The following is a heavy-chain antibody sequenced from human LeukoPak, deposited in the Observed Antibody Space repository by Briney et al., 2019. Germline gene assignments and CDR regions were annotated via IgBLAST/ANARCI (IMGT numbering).Heavy chain of an antibody. CDR3: AREEINYYGSGSYYTTDAFDI. V-gene: IGHV3-7*01. CDR2: IKQDGSEK. CDR1: GFTFSSYW. D-gene: IGHD3-10*01. Sequence: GGSLRLSCAASGFTFSSYWMSWVRQAPGKGLEWVANIKQDGSEKYYVDSVKGRFTISRDNAKNSLYLQMNSLRAEDTAVYYCAREEINYYGSGSYYTTDAFDIWGQGTMVTVSS. J-gene: IGHJ3*02.